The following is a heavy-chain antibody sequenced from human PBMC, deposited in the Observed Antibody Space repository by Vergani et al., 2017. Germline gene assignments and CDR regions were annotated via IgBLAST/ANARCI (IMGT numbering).Heavy chain of an antibody. Sequence: QVQLVESGGGVVQPGRSLRLSCAASGFTFSRYSMHWVRQAPGKGLEWVAVISNDGSNKYYADSVKGRFTISRDNSKKTLFLQMNSLRAEDTAVYYCSRNPIAAADLGGYYNCYMHVWGKGTAVTVSS. CDR3: SRNPIAAADLGGYYNCYMHV. CDR1: GFTFSRYS. V-gene: IGHV3-30-3*01. D-gene: IGHD6-13*01. J-gene: IGHJ6*03. CDR2: ISNDGSNK.